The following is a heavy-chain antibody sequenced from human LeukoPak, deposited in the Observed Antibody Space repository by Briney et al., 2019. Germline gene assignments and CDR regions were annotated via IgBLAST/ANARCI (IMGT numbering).Heavy chain of an antibody. Sequence: SETLSLTCAVYGGSFSGYYWSWIRQPPGKGLEWIGYIYYSGSTNYNPSLKSRVIISVDTSKNQFSLKLSSVTAADTAVYYCARATFLEWSYISYWGQGTLVTVSS. D-gene: IGHD3-3*02. CDR3: ARATFLEWSYISY. CDR1: GGSFSGYY. J-gene: IGHJ4*02. V-gene: IGHV4-59*01. CDR2: IYYSGST.